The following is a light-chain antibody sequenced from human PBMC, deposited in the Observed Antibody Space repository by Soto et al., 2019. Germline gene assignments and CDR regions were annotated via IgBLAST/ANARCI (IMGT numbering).Light chain of an antibody. CDR3: SSYTGGNPSYV. CDR2: EVT. CDR1: TSDVGNGFDS. V-gene: IGLV2-14*01. Sequence: QSALTQPASVSGSPGQSITISCSGSTSDVGNGFDSVSWYQQHPGKAPKLMIYEVTIRPSGVSDRFSGSKSGNTASLTVSGLQAEDEADYYCSSYTGGNPSYVFGTGTKLTVL. J-gene: IGLJ1*01.